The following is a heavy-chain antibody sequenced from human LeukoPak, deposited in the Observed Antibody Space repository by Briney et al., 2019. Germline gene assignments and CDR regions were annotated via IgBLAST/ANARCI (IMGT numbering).Heavy chain of an antibody. Sequence: ASVKVSCKASGYTFTGYYMHWVRQAPGQGLGWMGWINPNSGGTNYAQKFQGRVTMTRDTSISTAYMELSRLRSDDTAVYYCARAPPDSGSYGDAFDIWGQGTMVSVSS. D-gene: IGHD1-26*01. CDR2: INPNSGGT. CDR1: GYTFTGYY. J-gene: IGHJ3*02. V-gene: IGHV1-2*02. CDR3: ARAPPDSGSYGDAFDI.